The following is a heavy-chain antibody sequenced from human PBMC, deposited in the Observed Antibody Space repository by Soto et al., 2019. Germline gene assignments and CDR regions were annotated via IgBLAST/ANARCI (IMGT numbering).Heavy chain of an antibody. CDR3: ASFPGDYGYNWFDP. J-gene: IGHJ5*02. CDR2: IYYSGST. V-gene: IGHV4-30-4*01. D-gene: IGHD4-17*01. CDR1: GGSISSGDYY. Sequence: SETLSLTCTVSGGSISSGDYYWSWIRQPPGKGLEWIGYIYYSGSTYYNPSLKSRVTISLDTSKNQFSLKLSSVTAADTAVYYCASFPGDYGYNWFDPWGQGTLVTVSS.